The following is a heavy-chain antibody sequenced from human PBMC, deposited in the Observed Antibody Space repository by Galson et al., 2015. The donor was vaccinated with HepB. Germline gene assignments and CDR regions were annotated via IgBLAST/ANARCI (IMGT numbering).Heavy chain of an antibody. J-gene: IGHJ4*02. CDR3: ARGGRLSMVRGVIPKPSYFDY. Sequence: SETLSLTCSVSGGSITSYYWSWIRQPPGKGLEWIGYIHYSGGANYNPSLKSRVAILLDTSKTQFPLRLRSVTAADTAVYYCARGGRLSMVRGVIPKPSYFDYWGQGTLVTVSS. V-gene: IGHV4-59*01. CDR1: GGSITSYY. CDR2: IHYSGGA. D-gene: IGHD3-10*01.